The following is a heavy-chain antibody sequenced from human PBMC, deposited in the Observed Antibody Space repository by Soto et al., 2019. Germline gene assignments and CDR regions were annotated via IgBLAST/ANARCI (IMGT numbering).Heavy chain of an antibody. J-gene: IGHJ2*01. CDR2: ISGSGGTT. CDR3: ARSHYADYTDWYFDL. V-gene: IGHV3-23*01. Sequence: EVQLLESGGGLVQPGDSLRVSCAASGFTFSTYAMNWVRQPPGKGLEWVSFISGSGGTTYYADSVKGRFTVSRDNSRNTLSLQMTSLRAEDTALYYCARSHYADYTDWYFDLWGRGTLVTVSS. CDR1: GFTFSTYA. D-gene: IGHD4-17*01.